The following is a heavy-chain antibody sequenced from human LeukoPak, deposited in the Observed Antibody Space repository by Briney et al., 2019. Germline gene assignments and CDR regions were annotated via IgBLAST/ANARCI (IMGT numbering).Heavy chain of an antibody. D-gene: IGHD1-7*01. CDR1: GYTFTSYA. J-gene: IGHJ4*02. CDR2: INAGNGNT. CDR3: ARDRTGTTEVDY. V-gene: IGHV1-3*01. Sequence: ASVKVSCKASGYTFTSYAMHWVRQAPGLRLEWMGWINAGNGNTKYSQKFQGRVTITRDTSASTAYMELSSLRSEDTAVYYCARDRTGTTEVDYWGQGTLVTVSS.